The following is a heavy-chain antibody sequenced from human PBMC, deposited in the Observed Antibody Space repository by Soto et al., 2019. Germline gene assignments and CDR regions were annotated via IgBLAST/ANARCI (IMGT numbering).Heavy chain of an antibody. D-gene: IGHD3-10*01. CDR3: ARVVRNYYDSGSYPHFDY. V-gene: IGHV3-23*01. CDR2: LTDSGVDT. CDR1: EFTFGTYA. Sequence: EVQLLESGGGLVQPGGSLRLSCAASEFTFGTYAMTWVRQSPGKGLEWVSSLTDSGVDTFYTDSVRGRFTISRDNSKNTIHLQMNSLRDEDTAIYFCARVVRNYYDSGSYPHFDYWDQGTLVTVSS. J-gene: IGHJ4*02.